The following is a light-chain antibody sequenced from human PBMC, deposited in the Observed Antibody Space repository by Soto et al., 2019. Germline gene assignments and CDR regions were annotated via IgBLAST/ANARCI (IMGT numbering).Light chain of an antibody. V-gene: IGKV1-5*03. J-gene: IGKJ1*01. Sequence: DIQMTQSPSTLSASVGDRVTITCRASQSIDSWLAWYQHKPGKAPKLLIFKASTLETGVPSRFSGSGSETEFTLTISSLQPDDSATYYCQQYNSYSEAFGQGTKVDIK. CDR2: KAS. CDR3: QQYNSYSEA. CDR1: QSIDSW.